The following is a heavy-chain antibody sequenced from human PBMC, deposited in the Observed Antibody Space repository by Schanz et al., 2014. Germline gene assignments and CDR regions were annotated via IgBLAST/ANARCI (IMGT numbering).Heavy chain of an antibody. D-gene: IGHD5-12*01. CDR2: ISYSGNT. CDR1: GGSIRSYF. J-gene: IGHJ5*02. V-gene: IGHV4-59*08. CDR3: ARGGSVATIAPYTWFDP. Sequence: QVQLQESGPGLLKPSETLSLTCTVSGGSIRSYFWSWIRQPPGKGLEWIGFISYSGNTNYNASLKRRVTISVEKPKTQSSLKVSFGPAADTAVYYCARGGSVATIAPYTWFDPWGQGTLVTVSS.